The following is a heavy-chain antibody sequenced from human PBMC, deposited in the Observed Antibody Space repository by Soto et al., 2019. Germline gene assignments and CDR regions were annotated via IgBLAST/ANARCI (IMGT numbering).Heavy chain of an antibody. CDR1: GYTLTELS. Sequence: ASVKVSCKVSGYTLTELSMHWVRQAPGKGLEWMGGFDPEDGETIYAQKFQGRVTMTEDTSTDTANMELSSLRSEDTAVFFCAAYYYDSRGYYGELIDYWGQGPLVTVSS. CDR2: FDPEDGET. CDR3: AAYYYDSRGYYGELIDY. V-gene: IGHV1-24*01. J-gene: IGHJ4*02. D-gene: IGHD3-22*01.